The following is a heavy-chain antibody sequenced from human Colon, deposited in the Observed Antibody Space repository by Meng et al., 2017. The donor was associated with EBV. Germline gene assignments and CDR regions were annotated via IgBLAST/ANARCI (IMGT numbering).Heavy chain of an antibody. V-gene: IGHV4-59*08. Sequence: VRSDESGQGLVKPLDAPSLTCTVSCGSIGSYIGSWTPQPPGKGLEWIGYIYYSGSTNYNPSLKSRFTISVDTSKNQFSLKLSSVTAADTAVYYCARHFINWFDPWGQGTLVTVSS. J-gene: IGHJ5*02. CDR3: ARHFINWFDP. CDR1: CGSIGSYI. CDR2: IYYSGST.